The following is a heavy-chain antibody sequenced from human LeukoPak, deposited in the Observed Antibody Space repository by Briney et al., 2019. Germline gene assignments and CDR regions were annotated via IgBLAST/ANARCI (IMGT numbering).Heavy chain of an antibody. CDR3: ARDRYESY. D-gene: IGHD2-15*01. Sequence: SGGSVRLSCAASGLTFRNYSMNGLREAPGKGLEWVSYISSSSSPIYYADSVKGRFTISRDNAKNSLYLQMNSLRAEDTAVYYCARDRYESYWGQGTLVTVSS. V-gene: IGHV3-48*01. J-gene: IGHJ4*02. CDR1: GLTFRNYS. CDR2: ISSSSSPI.